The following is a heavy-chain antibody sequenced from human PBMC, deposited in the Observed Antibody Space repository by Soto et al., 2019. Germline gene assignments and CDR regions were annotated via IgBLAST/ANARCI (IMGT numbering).Heavy chain of an antibody. D-gene: IGHD1-20*01. CDR3: ERDGSRGAINSQSAMDV. V-gene: IGHV3-48*02. CDR1: GFTFSNYH. Sequence: GGSLRLSCAASGFTFSNYHMNWVRQAPGKGLEWVSYISTSSSTIYYADSVKGRFTISRDNGQTSLYLQMNRLRDEDTAVYFWERDGSRGAINSQSAMDVWGKGTTVTVSS. CDR2: ISTSSSTI. J-gene: IGHJ6*04.